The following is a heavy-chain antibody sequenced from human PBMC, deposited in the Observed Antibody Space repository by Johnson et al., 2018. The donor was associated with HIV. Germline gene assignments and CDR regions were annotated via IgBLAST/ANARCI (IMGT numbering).Heavy chain of an antibody. J-gene: IGHJ3*02. CDR2: IETNGNLK. CDR1: GFIFSDYA. CDR3: AKDRVLGNQDDAFDM. Sequence: VQLGESGGGLVQRGGSLRLSCAASGFIFSDYAMTWVRQPPGRGLEWVALIETNGNLKNYVDSVKGRFTVSRYNAKNSLNLQMNSRGADDTAVYYCAKDRVLGNQDDAFDMWGQGTMVTVSS. D-gene: IGHD7-27*01. V-gene: IGHV3-7*01.